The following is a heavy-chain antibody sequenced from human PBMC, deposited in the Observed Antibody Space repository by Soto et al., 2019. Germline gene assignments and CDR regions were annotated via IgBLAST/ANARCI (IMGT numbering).Heavy chain of an antibody. CDR2: IIPIFGTA. J-gene: IGHJ6*02. Sequence: GASVKVSCKASGGTFSSYAISWVRQAPGQGLEWMGGIIPIFGTANYAQKFQGRVTITADESTSTAYMELSSLRSEDTAVYYCAAGGSFVRFLEWLLDYGMDVWGQGTTVTVSS. D-gene: IGHD3-3*01. CDR1: GGTFSSYA. V-gene: IGHV1-69*13. CDR3: AAGGSFVRFLEWLLDYGMDV.